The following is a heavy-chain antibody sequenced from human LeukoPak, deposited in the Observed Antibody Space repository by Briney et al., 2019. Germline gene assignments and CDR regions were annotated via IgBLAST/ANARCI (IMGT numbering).Heavy chain of an antibody. D-gene: IGHD3-22*01. J-gene: IGHJ4*02. CDR3: AKVGGQYYYVNSGYYG. Sequence: GGSLRLSCAASGFTISNSAMSWVRQAPGKGLEWVSAISGSGGSTYYADSVKGRFTISRDNSKNTLYLQMNRLRAEDTAVYYCAKVGGQYYYVNSGYYGWGQGTLVTVSS. V-gene: IGHV3-23*01. CDR1: GFTISNSA. CDR2: ISGSGGST.